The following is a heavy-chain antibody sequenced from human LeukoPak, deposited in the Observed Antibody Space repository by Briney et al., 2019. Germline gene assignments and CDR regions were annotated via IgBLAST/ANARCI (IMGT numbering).Heavy chain of an antibody. V-gene: IGHV3-23*01. J-gene: IGHJ5*02. Sequence: GGSLRLSCAASALTFSSYVISWVSQLPGKWLEWVSAISGSGANTYYADSVKGPVTISQDNSKDTVYMQMNSLRDEETAVYYCAKGGVGWYLNWFDPWGQGTRVSVSS. CDR3: AKGGVGWYLNWFDP. D-gene: IGHD6-19*01. CDR2: ISGSGANT. CDR1: ALTFSSYV.